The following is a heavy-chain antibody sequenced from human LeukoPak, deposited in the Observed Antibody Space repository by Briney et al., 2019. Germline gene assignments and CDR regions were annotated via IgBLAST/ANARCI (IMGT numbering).Heavy chain of an antibody. D-gene: IGHD1-26*01. J-gene: IGHJ4*02. V-gene: IGHV3-23*01. CDR1: GFTFSNYA. Sequence: PGGSLRLSCAASGFTFSNYAISWVRQAPGKGLEWVLAISAAGGSTYYADSVKGRFTFSRDNAKNTSYVQMNSLRAEDTAVYYCARDRSGGNYATFEYWGQGTLVTVSS. CDR2: ISAAGGST. CDR3: ARDRSGGNYATFEY.